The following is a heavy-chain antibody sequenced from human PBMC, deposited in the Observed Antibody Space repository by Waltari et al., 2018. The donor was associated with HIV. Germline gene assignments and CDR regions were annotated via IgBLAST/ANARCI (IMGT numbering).Heavy chain of an antibody. D-gene: IGHD7-27*01. V-gene: IGHV3-48*02. Sequence: EVQLVESGGGLVQPGGSLRLSCAASGFTFSSYSMNWVRQAPGKGREWISYISSSSSTIYYAESVKGRFTVSRDNAKNSLYLQMNSLRDEDTAVYYCARGSARLWDFDYWGQGTLVTVSS. CDR2: ISSSSSTI. J-gene: IGHJ4*02. CDR3: ARGSARLWDFDY. CDR1: GFTFSSYS.